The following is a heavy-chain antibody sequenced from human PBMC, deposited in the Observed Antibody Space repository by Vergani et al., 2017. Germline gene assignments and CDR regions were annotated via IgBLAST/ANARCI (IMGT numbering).Heavy chain of an antibody. V-gene: IGHV3-21*01. CDR2: ISGSSSYV. Sequence: EVHLVESGGGLVKPGGSLRLSCAASGFSFSSYSMNWVRQAPGKGLEWVASISGSSSYVFYRDSVEGRFTITRDNAKKSVYLQMDSLRVEDTAMYFCAKDLSYSTAWPFFDSRGQGTLVTVSS. D-gene: IGHD4-11*01. CDR1: GFSFSSYS. J-gene: IGHJ4*02. CDR3: AKDLSYSTAWPFFDS.